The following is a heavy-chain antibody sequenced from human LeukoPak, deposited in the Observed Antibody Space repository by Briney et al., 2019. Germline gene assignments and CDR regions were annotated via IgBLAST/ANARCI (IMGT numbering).Heavy chain of an antibody. Sequence: SETLSLTCTVSGGSISNYYWSWIRQPPGRGLEWIGYINYSGSTTYNPSLKSRVTISVDTSKNQFSLKLTSATAADTAVYYCARQAAANSIDYWGQGTVVTVSS. CDR2: INYSGST. CDR1: GGSISNYY. J-gene: IGHJ4*02. D-gene: IGHD2-2*01. V-gene: IGHV4-59*08. CDR3: ARQAAANSIDY.